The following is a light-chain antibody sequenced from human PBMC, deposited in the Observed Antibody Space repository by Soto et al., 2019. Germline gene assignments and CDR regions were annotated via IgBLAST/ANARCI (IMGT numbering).Light chain of an antibody. J-gene: IGKJ4*01. CDR2: SVS. V-gene: IGKV2-28*01. Sequence: DIVMTQSPLSLAVTLGEPASISCRSSQSPLHSNGNTYLDWYLQKPGQSPQLLIYSVSFRASGGPDRCSGSGSDTDFTLKISRVEAEDVGVYYCMNAVQTLTFGGGTRVEIK. CDR1: QSPLHSNGNTY. CDR3: MNAVQTLT.